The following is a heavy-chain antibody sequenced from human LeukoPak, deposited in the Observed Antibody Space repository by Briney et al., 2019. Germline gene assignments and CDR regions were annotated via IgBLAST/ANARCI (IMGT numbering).Heavy chain of an antibody. CDR3: ARDGY. V-gene: IGHV3-30-3*01. CDR2: ISYDGSNK. J-gene: IGHJ4*02. CDR1: GFTFSSYA. Sequence: GGSLRLSCAASGFTFSSYAMHWVRQASGKGLEWVAVISYDGSNKYYADSVKGRFTISRDNSKNTLYLQMNSLRAEDTAVYYCARDGYWGQGTLVTVSS.